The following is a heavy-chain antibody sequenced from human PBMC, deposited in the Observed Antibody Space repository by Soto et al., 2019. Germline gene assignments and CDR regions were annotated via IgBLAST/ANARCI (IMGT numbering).Heavy chain of an antibody. Sequence: GGSLRLSCAASGFTVSSNYMSWVRQAPGKGLEWVSVIYSGGSTYYADSVKGRFTISRDNSKNTLYLQMNSLRAEDTAVYYCARYVLGIAAAGEPNWFDPWGQGTLVTVSS. J-gene: IGHJ5*02. CDR1: GFTVSSNY. D-gene: IGHD6-13*01. V-gene: IGHV3-53*01. CDR2: IYSGGST. CDR3: ARYVLGIAAAGEPNWFDP.